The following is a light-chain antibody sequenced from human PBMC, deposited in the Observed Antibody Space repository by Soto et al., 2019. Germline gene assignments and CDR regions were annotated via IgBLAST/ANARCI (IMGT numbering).Light chain of an antibody. CDR1: QSVSRN. CDR2: GAS. Sequence: EILMTQSPATLSVSPGERATLSCRASQSVSRNLAWYQQKTGQAPRLLFYGASTRATGIPARFSGSGSGTEFTLTSSSLQVEDFAVYYYQQYNNWPRTVGQGTKVEIK. V-gene: IGKV3-15*01. J-gene: IGKJ1*01. CDR3: QQYNNWPRT.